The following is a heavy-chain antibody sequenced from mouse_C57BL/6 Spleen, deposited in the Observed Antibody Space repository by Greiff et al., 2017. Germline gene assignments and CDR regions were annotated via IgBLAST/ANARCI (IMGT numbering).Heavy chain of an antibody. D-gene: IGHD1-1*01. CDR2: LTPSTGGT. CDR1: GYSFTGYY. J-gene: IGHJ2*01. V-gene: IGHV1-42*01. Sequence: EVKLMESGPELVKPGASVKISCQASGYSFTGYYMNWVKQSPDKNLEWIGELTPSTGGTTYNQKFKAKATLTVDKSSSPAYMQLKSLTSEDSAVYYCARSTTVAHFDYWGQGTTLTVSS. CDR3: ARSTTVAHFDY.